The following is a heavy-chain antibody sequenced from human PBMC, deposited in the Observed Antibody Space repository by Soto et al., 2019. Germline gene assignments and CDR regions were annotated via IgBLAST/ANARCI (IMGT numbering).Heavy chain of an antibody. CDR2: IYYSGST. V-gene: IGHV4-59*01. CDR3: ARGRDYDFWSGYPSDYGMDV. D-gene: IGHD3-3*01. CDR1: GGSISSYY. Sequence: SETLSLTCTVSGGSISSYYLSWIRQPPGKGLEWIGYIYYSGSTNYNPSLKSRVTISVDTSKNQFSLKLSSVTAADTAVYYCARGRDYDFWSGYPSDYGMDVWGQGTTVTVSS. J-gene: IGHJ6*02.